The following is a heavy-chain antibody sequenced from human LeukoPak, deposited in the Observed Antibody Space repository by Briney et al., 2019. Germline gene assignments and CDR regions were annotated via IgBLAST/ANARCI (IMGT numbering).Heavy chain of an antibody. D-gene: IGHD3-9*01. Sequence: PSGTLSLTCAVSGGSISSSNWWSWVRQPPGKGLEWIGEIYHSGSTNYNPSLKSRVTISVDKSKNQFSLKLSSVTAADTAVYYCARGGDILTGYPNPNWFDPWGQGTLVTVSS. CDR1: GGSISSSNW. J-gene: IGHJ5*02. CDR3: ARGGDILTGYPNPNWFDP. CDR2: IYHSGST. V-gene: IGHV4-4*02.